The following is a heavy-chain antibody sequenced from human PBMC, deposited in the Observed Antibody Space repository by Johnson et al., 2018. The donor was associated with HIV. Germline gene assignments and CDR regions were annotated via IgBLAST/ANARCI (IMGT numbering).Heavy chain of an antibody. D-gene: IGHD3-22*01. Sequence: VQLVESGGRVVRPGGSLRLSCAASGFTFRSYAMSWVRQAPARGLEWVSSISGTCCTTYYADSVKGRFTISRDNSKNMLFLQMNSLRAEDTAVYYCAKSQDRSAHDYDFDLWGQGTVVTVSS. CDR3: AKSQDRSAHDYDFDL. CDR2: ISGTCCTT. J-gene: IGHJ3*01. V-gene: IGHV3-23*04. CDR1: GFTFRSYA.